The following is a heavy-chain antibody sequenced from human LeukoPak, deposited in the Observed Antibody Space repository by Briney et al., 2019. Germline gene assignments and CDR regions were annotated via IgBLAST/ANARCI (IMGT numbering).Heavy chain of an antibody. CDR1: GGSISSGGYY. V-gene: IGHV4-31*03. J-gene: IGHJ4*02. D-gene: IGHD3-16*01. CDR3: ARDSYGLGENFDY. CDR2: IYYSGST. Sequence: SETLSLTCTVSGGSISSGGYYWSWIRQHPGKGLEWIGYIYYSGSTYYNPSLKSRVTISVDTSKNQFSLKLSSVTAADTAVYYCARDSYGLGENFDYWGQGTLVTVSS.